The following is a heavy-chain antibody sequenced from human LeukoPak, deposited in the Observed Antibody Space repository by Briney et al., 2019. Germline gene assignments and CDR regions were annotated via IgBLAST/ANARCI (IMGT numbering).Heavy chain of an antibody. Sequence: GGSPRLSCAASGFTFDDYGMTWVRQVPGKGLEWVSSISTSSSHIYYADSLKGRFTISRDNAKKSLYLQINSLRAEDTAVYYCARVGLDRRGYSGYEAFDYWGQGTLVTVSS. CDR2: ISTSSSHI. V-gene: IGHV3-21*01. J-gene: IGHJ4*02. CDR3: ARVGLDRRGYSGYEAFDY. CDR1: GFTFDDYG. D-gene: IGHD5-12*01.